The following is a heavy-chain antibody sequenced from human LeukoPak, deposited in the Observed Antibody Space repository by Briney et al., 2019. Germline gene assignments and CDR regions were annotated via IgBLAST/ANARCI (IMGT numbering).Heavy chain of an antibody. CDR2: IYHSGST. CDR3: ASWDIVVATRNFGY. CDR1: GGSISSSSYY. J-gene: IGHJ4*02. V-gene: IGHV4-39*01. Sequence: SETLSLTCTVSGGSISSSSYYWGWIRQPPGKGLEWIGSIYHSGSTYYNPSLKSRVTISVDTSKNQFSLKLSSVTAADTAVYYCASWDIVVATRNFGYWGQGTLVTVSS. D-gene: IGHD5-12*01.